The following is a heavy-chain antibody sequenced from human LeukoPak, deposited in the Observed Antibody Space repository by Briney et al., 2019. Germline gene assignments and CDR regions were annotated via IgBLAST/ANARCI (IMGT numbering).Heavy chain of an antibody. V-gene: IGHV4-4*02. Sequence: SETLSLTCTVSGDSFNSSTWWSWVRQPPGMGLEWIGEIYHSGTTTYTPSLNSRVTISLDKSKNQFSLKLSSVTAADTAVYYCAREDSGSYSVDYWGQGTLVTVSS. CDR3: AREDSGSYSVDY. J-gene: IGHJ4*02. D-gene: IGHD1-26*01. CDR2: IYHSGTT. CDR1: GDSFNSSTW.